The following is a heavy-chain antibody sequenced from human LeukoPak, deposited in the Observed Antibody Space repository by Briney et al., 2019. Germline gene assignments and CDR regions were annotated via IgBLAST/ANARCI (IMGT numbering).Heavy chain of an antibody. J-gene: IGHJ4*02. CDR1: GFTFSSYS. V-gene: IGHV3-21*01. CDR2: ISSSYI. CDR3: ARDMEFWSGYYPAALDY. D-gene: IGHD3-3*01. Sequence: GGSLRLSCAASGFTFSSYSMNWVRQAPGKGLEWVSSISSSYIYYADSVKGRFTISRDNAKNSLYLQMNSLRAEDTAVYYCARDMEFWSGYYPAALDYWGQGTLVTVSS.